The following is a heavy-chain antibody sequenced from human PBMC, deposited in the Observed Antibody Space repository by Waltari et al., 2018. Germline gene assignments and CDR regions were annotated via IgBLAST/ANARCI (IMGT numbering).Heavy chain of an antibody. V-gene: IGHV3-7*01. CDR2: IRQDGSEK. J-gene: IGHJ4*02. Sequence: QLVESGGGLVQPGGSLRLSCAASGFTFSSYWMTWVRQAPGKGLEWVANIRQDGSEKYYVDSVKGRFTISRDNAKNSLYLQMNSLKADDTAVYYCARSSSTEFDSWGQGTLVTVSS. D-gene: IGHD2-2*01. CDR3: ARSSSTEFDS. CDR1: GFTFSSYW.